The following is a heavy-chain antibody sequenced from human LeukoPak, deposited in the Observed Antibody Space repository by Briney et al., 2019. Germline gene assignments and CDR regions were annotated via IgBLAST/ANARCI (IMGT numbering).Heavy chain of an antibody. Sequence: ASVKISCKASGYTFTDYNMHWVQQAPGKGLEWMGRVDPEDGETIYAEKFQGRVTITADTSTDTAYMELSSLRSEDTAVYYCATAVPNCSSTSCGLDYWGQGTLVTVSS. CDR1: GYTFTDYN. CDR2: VDPEDGET. CDR3: ATAVPNCSSTSCGLDY. V-gene: IGHV1-69-2*01. D-gene: IGHD2-2*01. J-gene: IGHJ4*02.